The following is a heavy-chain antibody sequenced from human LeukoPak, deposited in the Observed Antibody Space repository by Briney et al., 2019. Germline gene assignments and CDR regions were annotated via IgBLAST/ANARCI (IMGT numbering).Heavy chain of an antibody. V-gene: IGHV4-31*03. J-gene: IGHJ4*02. CDR3: ARSSGSYWY. CDR2: IYYSGST. D-gene: IGHD1-26*01. Sequence: SETLSLTCSVSGGSISSGGYYWSWIRQHPGKGLEWIGYIYYSGSTYYNPSLKSRVTISVDTSKNQFSLNLSSVTAADTAVYYCARSSGSYWYWGQGTLVTVSS. CDR1: GGSISSGGYY.